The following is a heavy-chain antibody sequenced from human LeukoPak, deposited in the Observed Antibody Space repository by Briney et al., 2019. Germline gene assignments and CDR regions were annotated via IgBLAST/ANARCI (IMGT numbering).Heavy chain of an antibody. CDR3: AREIPDDNYYCYMDV. J-gene: IGHJ6*03. V-gene: IGHV4-4*07. CDR2: IYTSGST. CDR1: GGSISSYY. Sequence: SETLSLTCTVSGGSISSYYWSWIRQSAGKGLEWIGRIYTSGSTNYNPSLKSRVTMSVDTSKNQFSLKLSSVTAADTAVYYCAREIPDDNYYCYMDVWGKGTTVTVSS.